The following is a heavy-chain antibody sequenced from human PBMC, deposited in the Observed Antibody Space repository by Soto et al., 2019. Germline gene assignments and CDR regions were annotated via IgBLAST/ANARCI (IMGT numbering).Heavy chain of an antibody. J-gene: IGHJ4*02. V-gene: IGHV3-30*18. CDR1: GFTFRANA. CDR3: AKGGRQWLVTSDFNY. D-gene: IGHD6-19*01. CDR2: VSHDGRNT. Sequence: PGGSLRLSCAASGFTFRANAMHWVRQAPGKGLEWVAVVSHDGRNTHYADSVKGRFTISRDSSKNTVSLEMTSLRAEDTAVYYCAKGGRQWLVTSDFNYWGQGALVTVSS.